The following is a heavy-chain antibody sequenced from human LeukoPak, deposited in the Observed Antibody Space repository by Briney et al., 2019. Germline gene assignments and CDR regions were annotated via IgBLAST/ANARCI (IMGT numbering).Heavy chain of an antibody. D-gene: IGHD3-22*01. CDR1: GFTFSSYA. J-gene: IGHJ4*02. CDR3: AKDRDYYDSSGYFDY. CDR2: ISGSGGST. Sequence: SGGSLRLSCAASGFTFSSYAMSWVRQAPGKGLEWVSAISGSGGSTYYADSVKGRFTISRDNSKNTLYLQMNSLRAEDTAVYHCAKDRDYYDSSGYFDYWGQGTLVTVSS. V-gene: IGHV3-23*01.